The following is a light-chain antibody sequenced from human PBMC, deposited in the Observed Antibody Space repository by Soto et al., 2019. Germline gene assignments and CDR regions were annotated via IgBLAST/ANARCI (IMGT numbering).Light chain of an antibody. J-gene: IGKJ2*01. V-gene: IGKV3-15*01. CDR1: QSVSSN. CDR2: GAS. CDR3: QQYNNWRSYT. Sequence: EIVMTQSPATLSVPPGERATLSCRASQSVSSNLAWYQQKPGQAPRLLIYGASTRATGIPARFSGSGSGTEFTLTISSLQSEDFAVYYCQQYNNWRSYTFGQGTKLEIK.